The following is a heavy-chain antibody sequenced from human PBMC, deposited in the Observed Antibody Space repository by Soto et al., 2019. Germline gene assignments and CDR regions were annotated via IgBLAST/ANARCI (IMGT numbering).Heavy chain of an antibody. J-gene: IGHJ6*02. Sequence: QEQLVQSGGGVVQPGRSLRLSCAASGFKFSSYGMHWVRQAPGKGLEWVAAISYDGRNKYYADSVKGRFTIARDNSENTQFMQMNSLRRDDTAVYYCAKDWKWEAFYYGMNVWGQGTTVTVSS. CDR3: AKDWKWEAFYYGMNV. CDR2: ISYDGRNK. V-gene: IGHV3-30*18. CDR1: GFKFSSYG. D-gene: IGHD1-26*01.